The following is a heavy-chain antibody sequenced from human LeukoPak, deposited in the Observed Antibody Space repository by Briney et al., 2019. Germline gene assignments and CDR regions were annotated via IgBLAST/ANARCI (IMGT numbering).Heavy chain of an antibody. D-gene: IGHD2-15*01. CDR3: ARPADCSGGSCFDAFDI. J-gene: IGHJ3*02. Sequence: PGGSLTLSCAASGFTFSSYSMNWVRQAPGKGLEWVSSISSSSSYIYYADSVKGRFTISRDNAKNSLYLQMNSLRAEDTAVYYCARPADCSGGSCFDAFDIWGQGTMVTVSS. CDR1: GFTFSSYS. V-gene: IGHV3-21*01. CDR2: ISSSSSYI.